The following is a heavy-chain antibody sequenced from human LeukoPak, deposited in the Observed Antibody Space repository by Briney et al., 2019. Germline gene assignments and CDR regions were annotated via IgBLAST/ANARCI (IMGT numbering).Heavy chain of an antibody. Sequence: SETLSLTCAVYRGSPTGYFWSCISHHPGEGVECSGEIYHSGSTNYHPSLKSRVTISVDTSKNQYSLKLSSVTAADTAVYYCARVDRGVILYYYYMDVWGKGTTVTVSS. J-gene: IGHJ6*03. D-gene: IGHD3-10*01. CDR3: ARVDRGVILYYYYMDV. V-gene: IGHV4-34*01. CDR1: RGSPTGYF. CDR2: IYHSGST.